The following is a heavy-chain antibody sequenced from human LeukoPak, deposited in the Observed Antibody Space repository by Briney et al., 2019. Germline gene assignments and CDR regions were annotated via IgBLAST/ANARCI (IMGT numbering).Heavy chain of an antibody. D-gene: IGHD3-22*01. J-gene: IGHJ4*02. CDR1: GGSINTFY. Sequence: SETLSLTCTVSGGSINTFYWSWFRQSPGKGLEWIGFISYSVSTNYDPSLKSRVTILLDTPKNQVSLKLSSVTAADTAVYYCASTARWLFFDSWGPGILVTVSS. CDR2: ISYSVST. CDR3: ASTARWLFFDS. V-gene: IGHV4-59*01.